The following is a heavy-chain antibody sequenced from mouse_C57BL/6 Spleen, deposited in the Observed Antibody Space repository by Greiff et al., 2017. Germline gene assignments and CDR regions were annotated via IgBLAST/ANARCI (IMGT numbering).Heavy chain of an antibody. V-gene: IGHV1-74*01. J-gene: IGHJ4*01. CDR1: GYTFTSYW. CDR2: IHPSDSDT. D-gene: IGHD2-10*02. CDR3: TAPYGNYEGAMGY. Sequence: QVQLQQPGAELVKPGASVKVSCKASGYTFTSYWMHWVKQRPGQGLEWIGRIHPSDSDTNYNQKFKGKATLTVDKSSSTAYMQLSSLTSEDSAVYYCTAPYGNYEGAMGYWGQVTSVTVA.